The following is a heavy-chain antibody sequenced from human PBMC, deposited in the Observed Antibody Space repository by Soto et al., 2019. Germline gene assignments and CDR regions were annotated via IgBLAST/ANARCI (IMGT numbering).Heavy chain of an antibody. CDR1: FTTHW. CDR3: ATDNSRQDLAWWFDP. CDR2: INPSGSRT. J-gene: IGHJ5*02. D-gene: IGHD1-1*01. Sequence: QVQMVQSGTEVKKPGTSVKVSCQAFTTHWVHWVRQAPGQGLEWVGVINPSGSRTLSAQKFQGRVTMTSDTSTSTLYMELRSLTSEDTAVYYCATDNSRQDLAWWFDPWGQGTLVTLSS. V-gene: IGHV1-46*01.